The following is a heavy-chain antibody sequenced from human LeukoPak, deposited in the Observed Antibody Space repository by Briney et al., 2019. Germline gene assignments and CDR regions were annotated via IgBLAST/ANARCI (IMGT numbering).Heavy chain of an antibody. V-gene: IGHV3-23*01. Sequence: GGSLRLSCAASGFTFSSYAMSWVRQAPGKGLEGVSAISLRGGSTYYADSVKGRCTISRDNSKNTLFLQMNSLRAEDTAVYYCAKDLSGYSSGWYVIGTDYWGQGTLVTVSS. D-gene: IGHD6-19*01. J-gene: IGHJ4*02. CDR1: GFTFSSYA. CDR2: ISLRGGST. CDR3: AKDLSGYSSGWYVIGTDY.